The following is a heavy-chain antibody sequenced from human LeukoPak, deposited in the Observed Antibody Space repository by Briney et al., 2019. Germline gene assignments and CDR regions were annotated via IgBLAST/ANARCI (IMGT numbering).Heavy chain of an antibody. D-gene: IGHD3-22*01. CDR1: GGSISSSSYY. V-gene: IGHV4-39*07. CDR2: IYYSGSA. J-gene: IGHJ4*02. Sequence: KPSETLSLTCTVSGGSISSSSYYWGWIRQPPGKGLEWIGSIYYSGSAYYNPSLKSRVTMSVDTSKNQFSLELSSVTAADTAVYYCARKPIVNSAWYYFDYWGQGTLVTVSS. CDR3: ARKPIVNSAWYYFDY.